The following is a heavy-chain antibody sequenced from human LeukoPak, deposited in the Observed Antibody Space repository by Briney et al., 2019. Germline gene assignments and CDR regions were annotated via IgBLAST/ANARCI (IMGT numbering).Heavy chain of an antibody. CDR1: GGSFSGYY. D-gene: IGHD5-12*01. CDR2: INHSGST. J-gene: IGHJ4*02. Sequence: SETLSLTCAVYGGSFSGYYWSWIRQPPGKGLEWIGEINHSGSTNYNPSLKSRVTISVDTSKNQFSLKLSSVTAADTAVYYCAGGYSGYDVSFDYWGQGTLVTVSS. V-gene: IGHV4-34*01. CDR3: AGGYSGYDVSFDY.